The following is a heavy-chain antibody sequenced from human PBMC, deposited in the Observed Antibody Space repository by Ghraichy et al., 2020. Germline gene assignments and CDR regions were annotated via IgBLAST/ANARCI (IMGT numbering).Heavy chain of an antibody. Sequence: LSLTCAASGFTFDNYGMSWVRQAPGKGLEWVSGISWNGGSTGYADSVKGRFTISRDSAKNTLSLQMNSLTAEDTALYFCARDGSQGYYYGMDVWGQGTKVIVSS. V-gene: IGHV3-20*04. CDR2: ISWNGGST. CDR3: ARDGSQGYYYGMDV. CDR1: GFTFDNYG. D-gene: IGHD3-10*01. J-gene: IGHJ6*02.